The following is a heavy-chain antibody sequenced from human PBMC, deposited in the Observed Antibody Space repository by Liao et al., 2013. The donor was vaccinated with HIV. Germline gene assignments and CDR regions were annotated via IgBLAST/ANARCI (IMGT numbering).Heavy chain of an antibody. D-gene: IGHD4-17*01. Sequence: QLQLQESGSGLVKPSQTLSLTCAVSGGSISSGAYSWSWIRQPPGKALEWIAEVIHGGSTTYDPSLKSRVTLSVDTSKNQFSLKLSSVTAADTAVYYCARGEAEDYVLYYYYYMDVWGKGTTVTVSS. J-gene: IGHJ6*03. CDR1: GGSISSGAYS. CDR3: ARGEAEDYVLYYYYYMDV. V-gene: IGHV4-30-2*01. CDR2: VIHGGST.